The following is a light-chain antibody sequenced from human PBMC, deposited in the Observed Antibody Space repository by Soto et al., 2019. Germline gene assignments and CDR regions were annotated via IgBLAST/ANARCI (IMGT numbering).Light chain of an antibody. Sequence: EIVLTQSPATLSLSPGERATLSCRASQSVSSYLAWYQQKPGQAPRLLIYDASNRATGIPARFSGSGSGTDFTLTISSLEPEDFAVYYCEQRSNWASLTFGARTKVDIK. CDR1: QSVSSY. CDR2: DAS. V-gene: IGKV3-11*01. CDR3: EQRSNWASLT. J-gene: IGKJ4*01.